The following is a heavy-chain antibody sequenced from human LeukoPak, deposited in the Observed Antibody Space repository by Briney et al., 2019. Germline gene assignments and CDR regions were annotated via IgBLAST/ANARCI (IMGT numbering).Heavy chain of an antibody. J-gene: IGHJ4*02. CDR2: IIPIFGTA. CDR3: ARTVVGAAAYGGYFDY. D-gene: IGHD6-13*01. CDR1: GGTFSSYA. Sequence: ASVKVSCKASGGTFSSYAISWVRQAPGQGLEWMGGIIPIFGTANYAQKFQGRATITADKSTSTAYMELSSLRSEDTAVYYCARTVVGAAAYGGYFDYWGQGTLVTVSS. V-gene: IGHV1-69*06.